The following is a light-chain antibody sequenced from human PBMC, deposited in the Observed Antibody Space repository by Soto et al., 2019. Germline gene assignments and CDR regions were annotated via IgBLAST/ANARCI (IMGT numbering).Light chain of an antibody. CDR3: QHRDNWSYI. J-gene: IGKJ2*01. V-gene: IGKV3D-15*02. CDR1: QSVRRN. Sequence: ERVMMQSPATLSVSPGERCTLSCMAIQSVRRNLAWYQQKPGQAPRLLIFGVSNRSTGIPARFSGSGSGTDYTLTISSLEAEDFEVYYCQHRDNWSYIFGQGTKVDIK. CDR2: GVS.